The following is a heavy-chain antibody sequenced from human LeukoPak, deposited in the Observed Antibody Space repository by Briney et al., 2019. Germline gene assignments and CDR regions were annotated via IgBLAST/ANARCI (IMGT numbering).Heavy chain of an antibody. Sequence: SQTLSLTCTVSGGSIGNYYWSWIRQPAGKGLEWIGRTHTSGSTNYNPSLKSRVTMSVDTSKNQFSLKLTSVTAADTAVYYCARGRWKTGMDSPYDFDYWGQGTLVTVSS. D-gene: IGHD2-2*03. V-gene: IGHV4-4*07. CDR2: THTSGST. CDR1: GGSIGNYY. J-gene: IGHJ4*02. CDR3: ARGRWKTGMDSPYDFDY.